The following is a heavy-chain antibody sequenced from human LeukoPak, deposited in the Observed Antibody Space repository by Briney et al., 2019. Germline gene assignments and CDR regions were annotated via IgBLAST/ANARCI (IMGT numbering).Heavy chain of an antibody. Sequence: GATLVKPTQTLTPTCTFSVFSLSSCALGVGWIRQPPGKALEWLALIYWDDDKRYSPSLKSRLTITKDTSKNQVVLTMTNMDPVDTATYYCAHRTGRNWFDPWGQGTLVTVSS. CDR3: AHRTGRNWFDP. J-gene: IGHJ5*02. CDR2: IYWDDDK. V-gene: IGHV2-5*02. CDR1: VFSLSSCALG.